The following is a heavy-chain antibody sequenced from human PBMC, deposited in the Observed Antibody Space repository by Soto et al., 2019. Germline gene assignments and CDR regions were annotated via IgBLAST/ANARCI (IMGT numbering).Heavy chain of an antibody. CDR1: GFTFSSYW. V-gene: IGHV3-7*05. CDR3: ANGYFDWLLSWFDP. D-gene: IGHD3-9*01. Sequence: GGSLRLSCAASGFTFSSYWMSWVRQAPGKGLEWVANIKQDGSEKYYVDSVKGRFTISRDNAKNSLYLQMNSLRAEDTAVYYCANGYFDWLLSWFDPWGQGTLVTVSS. CDR2: IKQDGSEK. J-gene: IGHJ5*02.